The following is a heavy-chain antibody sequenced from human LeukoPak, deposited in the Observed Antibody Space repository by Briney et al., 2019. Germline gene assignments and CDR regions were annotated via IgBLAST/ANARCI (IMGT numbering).Heavy chain of an antibody. J-gene: IGHJ4*02. CDR3: ARVSWQGAAMALDY. CDR2: IYYSGST. V-gene: IGHV4-31*03. CDR1: GGSISSGGYY. Sequence: PSETLSLTCTVSGGSISSGGYYWSWIRQHPGKGLEWIGYIYYSGSTYYNPSLKSRVTISVDTSNNQFSLKLSSVTAADTAVYYCARVSWQGAAMALDYWGQGTLVTVSS. D-gene: IGHD2-2*01.